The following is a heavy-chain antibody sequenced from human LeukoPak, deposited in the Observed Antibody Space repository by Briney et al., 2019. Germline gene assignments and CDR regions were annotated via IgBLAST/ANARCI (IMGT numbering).Heavy chain of an antibody. CDR3: ARSGYSGYDWEDY. CDR2: INHSGST. V-gene: IGHV4-34*01. Sequence: PSETLSLTCAVYGGSFSGYYWSWIRQPPGKGLEWIGEINHSGSTNYNPSLKSRVTISVDTSKNQFSLKLSSVTAADTAVYFCARSGYSGYDWEDYWGQGTLVTVSS. CDR1: GGSFSGYY. D-gene: IGHD5-12*01. J-gene: IGHJ4*02.